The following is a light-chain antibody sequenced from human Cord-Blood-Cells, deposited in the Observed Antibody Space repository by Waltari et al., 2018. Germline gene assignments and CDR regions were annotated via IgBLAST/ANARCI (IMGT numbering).Light chain of an antibody. CDR3: QQYNNWPRT. Sequence: EIVMTQSPATLSLSPGERATLSCRASQRVSSNLAWYQQKPGQAPRLLIYGASTRATGIPARFSGSESETEFTLTISSLQSEDFAVYYCQQYNNWPRTFCQGTKVEIK. V-gene: IGKV3-15*01. J-gene: IGKJ1*01. CDR2: GAS. CDR1: QRVSSN.